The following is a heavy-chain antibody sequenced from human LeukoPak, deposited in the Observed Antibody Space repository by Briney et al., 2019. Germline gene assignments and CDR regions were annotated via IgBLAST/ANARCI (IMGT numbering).Heavy chain of an antibody. V-gene: IGHV3-74*01. D-gene: IGHD2-15*01. CDR2: INSDGSST. J-gene: IGHJ4*02. CDR1: GFTFSSYW. Sequence: KPGGSLRLSCAASGFTFSSYWMHWVRQAPGKGLVWVTRINSDGSSTSYADSVKGRFTISRDNAKNTLYLQMNSLRAEDTAVYYCAREGYCSGGSCYPDYWGQGTLVTVSS. CDR3: AREGYCSGGSCYPDY.